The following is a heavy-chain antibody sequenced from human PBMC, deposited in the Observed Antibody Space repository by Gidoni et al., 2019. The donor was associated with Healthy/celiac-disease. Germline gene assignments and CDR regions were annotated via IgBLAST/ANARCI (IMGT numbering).Heavy chain of an antibody. CDR2: IKHSGST. CDR1: CGSFSGYY. V-gene: IGHV4-34*01. Sequence: QVQLQQWGAGLLKPSGTLSLTCAGYCGSFSGYYWSWIPQPPGKGLGWIGGIKHSGSTNYNPALKSRVTISVDTSKNQFALKLSSVTAADTAVYYCARGVEAMVLFDYWGQGTLVTVSS. J-gene: IGHJ4*02. CDR3: ARGVEAMVLFDY. D-gene: IGHD5-18*01.